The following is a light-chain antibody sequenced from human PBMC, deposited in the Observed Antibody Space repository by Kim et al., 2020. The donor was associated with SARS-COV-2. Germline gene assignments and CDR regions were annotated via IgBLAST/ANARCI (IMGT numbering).Light chain of an antibody. V-gene: IGKV1-9*01. CDR3: QQLNSYPLT. J-gene: IGKJ4*01. Sequence: DIQLTQSPSFLSASVGDRVTITCRASQGISSYLAWYQQKPGKAPKHLIYAASTLQSGVPSRFSGSGSGTEFTLTISSLKPEDFATYYCQQLNSYPLTFGGGTKVDIK. CDR2: AAS. CDR1: QGISSY.